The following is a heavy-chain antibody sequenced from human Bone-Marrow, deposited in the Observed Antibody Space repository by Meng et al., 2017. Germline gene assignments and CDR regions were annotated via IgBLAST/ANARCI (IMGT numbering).Heavy chain of an antibody. CDR1: GFLLSTSGVG. J-gene: IGHJ4*02. CDR3: AHNGARYFDWLPHSY. V-gene: IGHV2-5*01. CDR2: IYWNDDK. D-gene: IGHD3-9*01. Sequence: SGPTLVKPTQTLTLTCTFSGFLLSTSGVGVGWIRQPPGKALEWLALIYWNDDKRYSPSLKSRLTITKDTSKNQVVLTMTNMDPVDTATYYCAHNGARYFDWLPHSYWGQGTLVTVSS.